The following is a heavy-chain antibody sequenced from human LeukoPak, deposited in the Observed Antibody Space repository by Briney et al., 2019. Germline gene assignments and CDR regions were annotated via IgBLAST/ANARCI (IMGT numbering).Heavy chain of an antibody. CDR2: IYSGGST. CDR1: GFTVSSNY. J-gene: IGHJ4*02. V-gene: IGHV3-66*01. CDR3: ARDHYGSGSLYYFDY. Sequence: GGSLRLSCAASGFTVSSNYMSWVRQAPGKGLEWVSVIYSGGSTYYADSVKGRFTISRDNSKNTLYLQMNSLRAEDTAVCYCARDHYGSGSLYYFDYWGQGTLVTVSS. D-gene: IGHD3-10*01.